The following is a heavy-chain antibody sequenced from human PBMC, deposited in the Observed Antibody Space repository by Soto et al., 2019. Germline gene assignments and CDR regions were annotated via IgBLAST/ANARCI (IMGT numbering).Heavy chain of an antibody. J-gene: IGHJ5*02. CDR1: GFSFSTYG. CDR2: VSGGSGVT. V-gene: IGHV3-23*01. D-gene: IGHD4-17*01. CDR3: AKWNGYGDSTLEGRVVVGAPTVRDVPNPLQALP. Sequence: GGSLRLSCAVSGFSFSTYGVTWVRQAPGKGLEWVCGVSGGSGVTHYADSVKGRFTITGDDSKNTVYLQMHSLRVEDTAVYYCAKWNGYGDSTLEGRVVVGAPTVRDVPNPLQALPWG.